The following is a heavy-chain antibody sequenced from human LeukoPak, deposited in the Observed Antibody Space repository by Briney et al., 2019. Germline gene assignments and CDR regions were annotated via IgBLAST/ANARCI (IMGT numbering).Heavy chain of an antibody. CDR2: ISSDGSST. CDR3: ARDTKWLVFDY. Sequence: GRSLRLSCAASGFTFSSYWMHWVRQAPGKGLVWVSRISSDGSSTSYADSVKGRFTISRDNAKNTLYLQMNSLRAEDTAVYYCARDTKWLVFDYWGQGSLVTVSS. V-gene: IGHV3-74*01. J-gene: IGHJ4*02. D-gene: IGHD6-19*01. CDR1: GFTFSSYW.